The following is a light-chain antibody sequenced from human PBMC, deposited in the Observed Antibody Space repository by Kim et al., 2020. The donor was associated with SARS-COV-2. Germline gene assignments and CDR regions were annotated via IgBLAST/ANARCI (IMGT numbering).Light chain of an antibody. CDR3: QQYKNYPYT. CDR2: DGS. CDR1: QDISRN. Sequence: ASVGDRVTITCRASQDISRNLGWFQQKPGKVPKSLIYDGSRLQSGVSSKFSGSGSGTEFTLVISSLQPEDFATYYCQQYKNYPYTFGPGTKVDIK. V-gene: IGKV1-16*02. J-gene: IGKJ3*01.